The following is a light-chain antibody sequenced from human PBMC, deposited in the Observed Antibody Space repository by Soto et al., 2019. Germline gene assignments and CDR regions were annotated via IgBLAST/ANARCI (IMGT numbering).Light chain of an antibody. V-gene: IGLV4-69*01. CDR2: LNSDGSH. J-gene: IGLJ3*02. CDR3: QTWGTGIQV. Sequence: QSVLTQSPSASASPGASVKLTCTLSSGHSNFAIAWHQQQPEKGPRFLMRLNSDGSHTKGDGIPDRFSGSSSGAERYLTISSLQSEDEADYYCQTWGTGIQVFGGGTQLTVL. CDR1: SGHSNFA.